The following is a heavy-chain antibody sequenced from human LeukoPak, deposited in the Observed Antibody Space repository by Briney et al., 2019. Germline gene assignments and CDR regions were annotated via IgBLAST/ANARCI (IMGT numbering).Heavy chain of an antibody. Sequence: GGSLRLSCVASGITFSYNWMHWVRQAPGKGLVWVSRIDADGGSATYADSVKGRFTISRDNAKNTLYLQMNSLRVEDTAVYYCAREGGYDPFEYWGQGTLVTVSS. J-gene: IGHJ4*02. CDR1: GITFSYNW. D-gene: IGHD5-12*01. CDR3: AREGGYDPFEY. CDR2: IDADGGSA. V-gene: IGHV3-74*01.